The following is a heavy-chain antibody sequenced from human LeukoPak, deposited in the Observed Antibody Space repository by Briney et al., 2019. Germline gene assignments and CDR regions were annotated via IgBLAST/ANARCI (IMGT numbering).Heavy chain of an antibody. Sequence: SETLSLTCAVSGGSISSGGYSWSWVRQPPGKGLEWIGYIYNSGSTYYNPSLKSRVTISVDASKNQFSLKLSSVTAADTAVYYCAREGAAGIGYYYYYMDVWGKGTTVTVSS. V-gene: IGHV4-30-4*07. CDR3: AREGAAGIGYYYYYMDV. CDR2: IYNSGST. CDR1: GGSISSGGYS. D-gene: IGHD6-13*01. J-gene: IGHJ6*03.